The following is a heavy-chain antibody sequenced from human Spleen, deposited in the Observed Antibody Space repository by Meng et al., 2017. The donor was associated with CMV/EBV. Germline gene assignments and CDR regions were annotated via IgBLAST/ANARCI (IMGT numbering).Heavy chain of an antibody. D-gene: IGHD6-19*01. CDR1: GFTFSSYG. CDR2: IKYDGSGK. Sequence: GESLKISCAASGFTFSSYGMHWVRQAPGKGLEWVAFIKYDGSGKYYADSVKGRFTISRDNSKNTLYVQMNSLRAEDTALYYCAREGEQWLVLRGEKLDYWGQGTLVTVSS. J-gene: IGHJ4*02. CDR3: AREGEQWLVLRGEKLDY. V-gene: IGHV3-30*02.